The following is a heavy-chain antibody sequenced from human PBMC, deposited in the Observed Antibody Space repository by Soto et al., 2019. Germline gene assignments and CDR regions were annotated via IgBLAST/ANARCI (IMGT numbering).Heavy chain of an antibody. CDR3: ATSSSGWYGNFDY. CDR1: GGSISSTNYH. CDR2: ISYRGNT. D-gene: IGHD6-19*01. Sequence: QLQLQESGPGLVKPSETLSLTCAVSGGSISSTNYHWGWIRQPPGKGLEWIATISYRGNTFYNPSLKSRVTISVDTSKSQFSLKLNSATAADTAVYYCATSSSGWYGNFDYWGQGTLVTVSS. J-gene: IGHJ4*02. V-gene: IGHV4-39*01.